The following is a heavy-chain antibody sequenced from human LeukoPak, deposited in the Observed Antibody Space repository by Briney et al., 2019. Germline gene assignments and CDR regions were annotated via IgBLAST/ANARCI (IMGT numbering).Heavy chain of an antibody. CDR1: GFTFSSHW. CDR3: AKGRGTTVTAAANY. D-gene: IGHD4-17*01. J-gene: IGHJ4*02. Sequence: GGSLRLSCAASGFTFSSHWMNWVRQAPGKGLEWVANIKEDGSEKYYVDSVKGRFTISRDNAKNSLCLQMNSLRADDTAVYYCAKGRGTTVTAAANYWGQGTLVTVSS. CDR2: IKEDGSEK. V-gene: IGHV3-7*05.